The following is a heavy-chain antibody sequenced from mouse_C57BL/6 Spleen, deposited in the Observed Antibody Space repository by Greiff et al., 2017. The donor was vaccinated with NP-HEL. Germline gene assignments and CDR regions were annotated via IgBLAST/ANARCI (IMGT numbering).Heavy chain of an antibody. D-gene: IGHD1-1*01. V-gene: IGHV1-61*01. Sequence: QVQLQQSGAELVRPGSSVKLSCKASGYTFTSYWMDWVKQRPGQGLEWIGNIYPSDSETHYNQKFKDKATLTVDKSSSTAYMQLSSLTSEDSAVYYCARGLLRWDYWGQGTTLTVSS. CDR2: IYPSDSET. CDR3: ARGLLRWDY. J-gene: IGHJ2*01. CDR1: GYTFTSYW.